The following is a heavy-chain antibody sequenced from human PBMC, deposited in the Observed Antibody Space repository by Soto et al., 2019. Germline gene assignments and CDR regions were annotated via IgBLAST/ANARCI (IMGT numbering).Heavy chain of an antibody. CDR3: ARDDYGDSFDY. CDR1: GFTFSSYG. D-gene: IGHD4-17*01. Sequence: QVQLVESGGGVVQPGRSLRLFCAASGFTFSSYGMHWVRQAPGKGLEWVAVIWYDGSNKYYADSVKGRFTISRDNSKNTLYLQMNSLRAEDTAVYYCARDDYGDSFDYWGQGTLVTVSS. CDR2: IWYDGSNK. J-gene: IGHJ4*02. V-gene: IGHV3-33*01.